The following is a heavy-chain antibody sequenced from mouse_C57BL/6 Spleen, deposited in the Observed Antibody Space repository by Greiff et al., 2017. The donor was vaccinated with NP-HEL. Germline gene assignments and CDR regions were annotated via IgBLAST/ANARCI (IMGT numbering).Heavy chain of an antibody. CDR1: GYTFTNYW. CDR2: LYPGGGYT. CDR3: AREGTGTSYYFDY. D-gene: IGHD4-1*01. J-gene: IGHJ2*01. V-gene: IGHV1-63*01. Sequence: QVQLKESGAELVRPGTSVKMSCTASGYTFTNYWIGWAKQRPGHGLEWIGDLYPGGGYTNYNEKFKGKATLTADKSSSTAYMQFSSLTSEDSAIYYCAREGTGTSYYFDYWGQGTTLTVSS.